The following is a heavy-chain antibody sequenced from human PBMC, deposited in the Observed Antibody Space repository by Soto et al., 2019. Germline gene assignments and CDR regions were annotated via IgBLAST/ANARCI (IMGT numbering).Heavy chain of an antibody. CDR2: ITYNGDNT. Sequence: ALRLSCAASGFTFSSYGMHWVRQAPGKGLEWLSVITYNGDNTYYADSVKGRFTISRDNSKDTVHLQMNSLRAEHTAVYYCARYIRGPTVFYSDFWGPGVLVAASS. CDR3: ARYIRGPTVFYSDF. CDR1: GFTFSSYG. V-gene: IGHV3-30*03. J-gene: IGHJ4*02. D-gene: IGHD1-26*01.